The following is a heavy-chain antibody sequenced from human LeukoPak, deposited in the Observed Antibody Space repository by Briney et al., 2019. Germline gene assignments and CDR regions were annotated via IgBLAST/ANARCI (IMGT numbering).Heavy chain of an antibody. CDR3: ARDRIAARPGYYYYMDV. CDR1: GFTASSNY. V-gene: IGHV3-66*02. CDR2: IYSGGST. D-gene: IGHD6-6*01. J-gene: IGHJ6*03. Sequence: GGSLRLSCAASGFTASSNYMSWVRQAPGKGLEWVSVIYSGGSTYYADSVKGRFTISRDNSKNTLYLQMNSLRAEDTAVYYCARDRIAARPGYYYYMDVWGKGTTVTVSS.